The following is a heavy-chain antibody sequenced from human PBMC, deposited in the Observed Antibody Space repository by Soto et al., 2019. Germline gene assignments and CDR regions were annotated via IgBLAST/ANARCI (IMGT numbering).Heavy chain of an antibody. D-gene: IGHD2-15*01. J-gene: IGHJ4*02. Sequence: GGSLRLSCAASGFTFSGSAMHWVRQASGKGLEWVGRIRSKANSYATAYAASVKGRFTISRDDSKNTAYLQMNSLKTEDTAVYYCTTIVVVVAAIDYWGQGTLVTVSS. V-gene: IGHV3-73*01. CDR1: GFTFSGSA. CDR3: TTIVVVVAAIDY. CDR2: IRSKANSYAT.